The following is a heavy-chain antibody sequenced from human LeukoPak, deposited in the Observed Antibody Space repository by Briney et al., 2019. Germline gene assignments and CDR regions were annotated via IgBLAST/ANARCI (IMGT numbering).Heavy chain of an antibody. D-gene: IGHD3-3*01. CDR3: ARDHYDFWSGYHANFDY. Sequence: GGSLRLSCAASGFTFSSYSMNWVRQAPGKGLEWVSSISSSSSDIYYADSVKGRFTFSRDNTKNSLYLQMNSLRAEDTAVYYCARDHYDFWSGYHANFDYWGQGTLVTVSS. CDR2: ISSSSSDI. CDR1: GFTFSSYS. J-gene: IGHJ4*02. V-gene: IGHV3-21*01.